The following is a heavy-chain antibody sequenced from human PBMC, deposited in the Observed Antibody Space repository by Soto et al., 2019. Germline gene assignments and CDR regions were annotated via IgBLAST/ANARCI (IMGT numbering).Heavy chain of an antibody. Sequence: SEILSLTCTVSGDSVSRGFNYWSWIRQPPGKGLEWIGELYQGLSIVYNPSLESRVTISGDSSKNQFSLKLRSVTAADTAIYYCARVARDHNWFDPWGQGTLVTVSS. CDR3: ARVARDHNWFDP. CDR1: GDSVSRGFNY. V-gene: IGHV4-61*01. CDR2: LYQGLSI. J-gene: IGHJ5*02.